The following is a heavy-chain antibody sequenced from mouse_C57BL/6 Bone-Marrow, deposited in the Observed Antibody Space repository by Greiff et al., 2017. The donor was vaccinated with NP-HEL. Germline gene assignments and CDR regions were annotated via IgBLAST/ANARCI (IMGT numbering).Heavy chain of an antibody. CDR3: ARAPIYDGYYDAMDD. D-gene: IGHD2-3*01. J-gene: IGHJ4*01. Sequence: EVKLQQSGPGLVKPSQSLSLTCSVTGYSITSCYYWNLIRQFPGNKLEWMGYISYDGSNNYNPSLKNRISITRDTSKNQFFLKLNSVTTEDTATYYCARAPIYDGYYDAMDDWGQGTSVTVSS. CDR2: ISYDGSN. V-gene: IGHV3-6*01. CDR1: GYSITSCYY.